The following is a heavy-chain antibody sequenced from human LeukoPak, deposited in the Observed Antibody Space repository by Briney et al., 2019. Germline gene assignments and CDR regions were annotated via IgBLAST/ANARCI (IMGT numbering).Heavy chain of an antibody. Sequence: GGSLRLSCAGSGFIFSSYAMGWVRQAPGKGLEWVSAISHSSSGTYYVDSVKGRFTISRDNSRNTLYMQMNSLRVEDTAVYYCAKVINSGYYYYFDYWGQGTLVTVSS. CDR2: ISHSSSGT. D-gene: IGHD3-22*01. V-gene: IGHV3-23*01. CDR1: GFIFSSYA. CDR3: AKVINSGYYYYFDY. J-gene: IGHJ4*02.